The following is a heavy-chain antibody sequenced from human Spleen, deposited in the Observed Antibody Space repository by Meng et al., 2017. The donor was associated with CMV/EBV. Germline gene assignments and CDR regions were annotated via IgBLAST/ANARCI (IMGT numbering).Heavy chain of an antibody. J-gene: IGHJ5*02. CDR1: GYTVITYD. V-gene: IGHV1-8*01. CDR2: MNPNSGNT. D-gene: IGHD1-26*01. CDR3: ARGLGAGGFDP. Sequence: CKASGYTVITYDINWVRQATGQGLEWMGWMNPNSGNTGYAQKFQGRVTMTRNTSISTAYMELSSLRSEDTAVYYCARGLGAGGFDPWGQGTLVTVSS.